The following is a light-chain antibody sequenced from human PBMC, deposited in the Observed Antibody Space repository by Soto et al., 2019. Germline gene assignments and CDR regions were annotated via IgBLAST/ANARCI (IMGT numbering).Light chain of an antibody. J-gene: IGKJ3*01. Sequence: DIQMTQSPSSLSASVGDRLTITCQASHDITSYLNWYQHKPGKAPKLLIYDASILEAGVPPRFRGSGSGTDFTLPISGLQPEDVSTYYCQHCDYLPIFGPGTTVDFK. CDR2: DAS. V-gene: IGKV1-33*01. CDR3: QHCDYLPI. CDR1: HDITSY.